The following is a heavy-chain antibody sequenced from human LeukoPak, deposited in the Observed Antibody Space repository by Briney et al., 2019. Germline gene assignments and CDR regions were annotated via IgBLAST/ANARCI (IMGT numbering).Heavy chain of an antibody. V-gene: IGHV4-34*01. D-gene: IGHD6-19*01. Sequence: SETLFLTCAVHGGSFSDYYWSWIRQPPGKGLEWIGEINHGGSTNYNPSLKSRVTISIDTSKNQFSLKLNSVTAADTAVYYCARGEAVQDSWGQGTLVTVSS. CDR2: INHGGST. CDR1: GGSFSDYY. J-gene: IGHJ4*02. CDR3: ARGEAVQDS.